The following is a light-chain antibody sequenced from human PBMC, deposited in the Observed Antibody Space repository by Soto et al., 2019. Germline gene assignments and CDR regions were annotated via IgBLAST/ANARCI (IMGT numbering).Light chain of an antibody. Sequence: QSVLTQPASVSGSPGQSITISCTGTSSDVGGYNYVSWYQQHPGKAPKLMIYEVSNRPSGVSNRFSGSKSGNTASLTISGLQAEDEADYYCSSYTSSSTLCVVFGGGTKLTVL. V-gene: IGLV2-14*01. CDR1: SSDVGGYNY. CDR3: SSYTSSSTLCVV. CDR2: EVS. J-gene: IGLJ2*01.